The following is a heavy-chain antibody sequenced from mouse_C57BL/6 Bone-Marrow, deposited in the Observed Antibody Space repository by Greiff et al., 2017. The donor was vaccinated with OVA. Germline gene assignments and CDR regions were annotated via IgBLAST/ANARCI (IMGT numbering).Heavy chain of an antibody. CDR2: IYPGGGYT. Sequence: QVQLKESGAELVRPGTSVKMSCKASGYTFTNYWMGWAKQRPGHGLEWIGDIYPGGGYTNYNEKFKGKATLTADKSSSTAYMQFSSLTSEDSAIYYCARSFPTTVALDYWGQGTTLTVSA. CDR3: ARSFPTTVALDY. CDR1: GYTFTNYW. V-gene: IGHV1-63*01. D-gene: IGHD1-1*01. J-gene: IGHJ2*01.